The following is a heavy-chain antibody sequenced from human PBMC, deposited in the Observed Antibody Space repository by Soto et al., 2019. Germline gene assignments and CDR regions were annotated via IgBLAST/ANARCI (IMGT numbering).Heavy chain of an antibody. Sequence: ASVKVSCKASGYTFTSYDINWVRQATGQGLEWMGWMNPNSGNTGYAQKFQGRVTMTRNTSISTAYMELSSLRSEDTAVYYCARGRPVPAARQIRYYFDYWGQGTLVTVSS. CDR1: GYTFTSYD. CDR2: MNPNSGNT. D-gene: IGHD2-2*01. CDR3: ARGRPVPAARQIRYYFDY. V-gene: IGHV1-8*01. J-gene: IGHJ4*02.